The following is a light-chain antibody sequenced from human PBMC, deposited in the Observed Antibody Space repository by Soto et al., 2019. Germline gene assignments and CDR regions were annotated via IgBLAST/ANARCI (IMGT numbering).Light chain of an antibody. Sequence: DIRMTQSPSSLSASVGDRVTITCQASQDISNYLNWYQQKPGKAPKLLIYDASNLETGVPSRFSGSGSGTDFTFTISSLQPEDIATYYCQQYDNLPRPFGQGTKLEIK. CDR2: DAS. V-gene: IGKV1-33*01. J-gene: IGKJ2*01. CDR3: QQYDNLPRP. CDR1: QDISNY.